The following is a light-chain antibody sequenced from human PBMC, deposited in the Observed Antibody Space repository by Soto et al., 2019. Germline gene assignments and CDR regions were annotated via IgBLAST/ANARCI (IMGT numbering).Light chain of an antibody. J-gene: IGLJ3*02. CDR2: LNSDGSH. CDR1: SGHSTYA. Sequence: QPVLTQSPSASASLGASVKLTCTLSSGHSTYAIAWHQQQPEKGPRYLMKLNSDGSHSKGDGIPDRFSGSSSGAERYLTISSLQSEDEADYYCQTWGTGLGVVGGGTKVTVL. CDR3: QTWGTGLGV. V-gene: IGLV4-69*01.